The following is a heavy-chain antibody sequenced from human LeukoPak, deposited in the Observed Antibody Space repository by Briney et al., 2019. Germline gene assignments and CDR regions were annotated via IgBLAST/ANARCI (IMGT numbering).Heavy chain of an antibody. CDR1: GGSISSYY. J-gene: IGHJ4*02. V-gene: IGHV4-4*07. CDR2: IYTSGST. D-gene: IGHD6-13*01. CDR3: AKGGSSWPFDY. Sequence: SETLSLTCTVSGGSISSYYWSWIRQPAGTGLEWIGRIYTSGSTNYNPSLKSRVTISVDKSKNQFSLKLSSVTAADTAVYYCAKGGSSWPFDYWGQGTLVTVSS.